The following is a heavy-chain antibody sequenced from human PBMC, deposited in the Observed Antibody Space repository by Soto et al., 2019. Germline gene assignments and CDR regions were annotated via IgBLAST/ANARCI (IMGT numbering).Heavy chain of an antibody. J-gene: IGHJ1*01. V-gene: IGHV3-33*01. D-gene: IGHD2-15*01. CDR3: ARDTLGSCKGGPCYRLQL. CDR1: AFTFSPYV. CDR2: IWNDGSTA. Sequence: PCGSLRLSCARSAFTFSPYVMHCVRQAPNKGLEWVVAIWNDGSTAYYADSVKGRFTISRDNSKSTLYLLMNSLRVEDTAVYYCARDTLGSCKGGPCYRLQLWVQVTLVTVS.